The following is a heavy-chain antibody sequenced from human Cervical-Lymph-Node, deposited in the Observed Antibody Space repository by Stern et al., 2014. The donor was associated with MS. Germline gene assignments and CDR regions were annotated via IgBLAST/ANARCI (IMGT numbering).Heavy chain of an antibody. Sequence: MQLVESGGGVVQPGRSLRLSCAGSGFTFSTYGMHWVRQAPGQGLEWEALISNDGSKKYYVDSVKGRFTISRDNAKNTMYVQMNSLRDEDTAVYYCAKDRGSGWSLDYWGQGTLVTVSS. J-gene: IGHJ4*02. V-gene: IGHV3-30*18. CDR2: ISNDGSKK. CDR1: GFTFSTYG. CDR3: AKDRGSGWSLDY. D-gene: IGHD6-19*01.